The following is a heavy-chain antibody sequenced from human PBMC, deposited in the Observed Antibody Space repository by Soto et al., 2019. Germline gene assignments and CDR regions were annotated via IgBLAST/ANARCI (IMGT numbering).Heavy chain of an antibody. Sequence: QAGGSLRLSCAASGFTFSNYAMTWVRQAPGKGLEWVSAIRSSSGTTYYADSVKGRFTISRDNSKNTLYLQMNSLRAEDTAVYYCAKWSSALTTRSIDYWGQGTLVTVSS. J-gene: IGHJ4*02. CDR2: IRSSSGTT. D-gene: IGHD1-26*01. V-gene: IGHV3-23*01. CDR3: AKWSSALTTRSIDY. CDR1: GFTFSNYA.